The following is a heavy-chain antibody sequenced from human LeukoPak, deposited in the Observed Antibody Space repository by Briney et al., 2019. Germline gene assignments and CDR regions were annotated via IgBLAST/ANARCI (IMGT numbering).Heavy chain of an antibody. D-gene: IGHD3-16*01. V-gene: IGHV4-4*07. CDR3: ARDYYEV. Sequence: SETLSLTCTVSGDSNSDYYWAWIRQPAGKGLEWIGRIYSSGSTNYNPSLKSRVTMSVDTSKNQFSLKLSSVTAADTAVYYCARDYYEVWGKGTAVTISS. J-gene: IGHJ6*04. CDR2: IYSSGST. CDR1: GDSNSDYY.